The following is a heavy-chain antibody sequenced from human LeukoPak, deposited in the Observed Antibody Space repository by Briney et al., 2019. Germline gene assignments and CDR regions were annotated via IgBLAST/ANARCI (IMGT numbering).Heavy chain of an antibody. CDR2: ISGSGGST. CDR1: GFSFSSYA. D-gene: IGHD2-15*01. Sequence: GGSLRLSCAASGFSFSSYAMSWVRQPPGEGLEWVLAISGSGGSTYYADSVKGRYTISRDNSKNTLYLQMNSLRGEDTAVYYCAKLGGGSCYSHVDYWGQGTLVTVSS. V-gene: IGHV3-23*01. J-gene: IGHJ4*02. CDR3: AKLGGGSCYSHVDY.